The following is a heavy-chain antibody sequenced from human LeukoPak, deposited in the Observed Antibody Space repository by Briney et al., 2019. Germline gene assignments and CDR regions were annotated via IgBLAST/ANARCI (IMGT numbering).Heavy chain of an antibody. D-gene: IGHD3-3*01. CDR3: ARLPGYDFWSGYRLGYFDY. V-gene: IGHV5-51*01. CDR1: GYSFTSYW. J-gene: IGHJ4*02. CDR2: IYPGDSDT. Sequence: GESLKISCKGSGYSFTSYWIGWVRQMPGKGLEWMGIIYPGDSDTRYSPSFQGQVTISADKSISIAYLQWSSLKASDTAMYYCARLPGYDFWSGYRLGYFDYWGQGTLVTVSS.